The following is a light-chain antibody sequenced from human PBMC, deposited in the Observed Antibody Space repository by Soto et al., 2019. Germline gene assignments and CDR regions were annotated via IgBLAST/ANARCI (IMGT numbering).Light chain of an antibody. CDR2: AAS. J-gene: IGKJ4*01. CDR1: QSISNY. Sequence: DMEMTQSPSSLSASVGDRVTITCRASQSISNYLNWYQHKPGKVPKLLIYAASRLQSGVPTRFSGSGSGTDFTLTINSLQPEDFATYYCQQSDGTPLTFGGGTKIEIK. CDR3: QQSDGTPLT. V-gene: IGKV1-39*01.